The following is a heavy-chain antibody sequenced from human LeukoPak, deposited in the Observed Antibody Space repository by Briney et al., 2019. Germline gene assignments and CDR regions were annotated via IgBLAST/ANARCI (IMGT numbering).Heavy chain of an antibody. Sequence: KSSETLSLTCAVYGGSFSGYYWSWIRQPPGKGLEWIGEINHSGSTNYNPSLKSRVTISVDTSKNQFSLKLSSVTAADTAVYYCARRGYSSSWALYGWFQHWGQGTLVTVSS. CDR2: INHSGST. CDR3: ARRGYSSSWALYGWFQH. J-gene: IGHJ1*01. V-gene: IGHV4-34*01. CDR1: GGSFSGYY. D-gene: IGHD6-13*01.